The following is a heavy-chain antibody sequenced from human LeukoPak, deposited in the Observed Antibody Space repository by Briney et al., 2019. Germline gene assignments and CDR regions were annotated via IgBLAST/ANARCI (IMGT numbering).Heavy chain of an antibody. CDR3: AGDTPPGGDYYFDY. D-gene: IGHD3-16*01. V-gene: IGHV3-33*01. J-gene: IGHJ4*02. CDR2: IWNAGTNT. CDR1: GFSFSTYG. Sequence: RGSLRLSCAASGFSFSTYGMHWVRQAPGKGLEWVALIWNAGTNTYYADSVKGRFTISRDNSKNTLYLQMNGLRAEDTAVYYCAGDTPPGGDYYFDYWGQGTLVIVSS.